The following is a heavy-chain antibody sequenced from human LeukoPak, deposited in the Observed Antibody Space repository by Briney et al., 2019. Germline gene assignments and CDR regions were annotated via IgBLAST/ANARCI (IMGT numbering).Heavy chain of an antibody. CDR1: GINFSGYA. CDR3: ATAYSGGWADY. J-gene: IGHJ4*02. V-gene: IGHV3-30*04. D-gene: IGHD6-19*01. Sequence: GRSLRLSCAASGINFSGYAMHWVRQAPGKGLEWVAIISYDGSNKNYADSVKGRLTISRDNSNNMLFLQLNSLRTDDTAVYFCATAYSGGWADYWGQGTLVTVSS. CDR2: ISYDGSNK.